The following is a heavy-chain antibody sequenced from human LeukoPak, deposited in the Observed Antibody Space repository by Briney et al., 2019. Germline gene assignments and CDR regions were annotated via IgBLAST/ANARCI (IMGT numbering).Heavy chain of an antibody. J-gene: IGHJ4*02. Sequence: QPSETLSLTCTVSGGSSSSGDYYWSWIRQPPGKDLEGIGYIYYIGSTYYNPSLKSRVTISEDKSKKQFSLDLSSVTAADTAVYYCARGSLVRGVPFLDYWGQGALVTVSS. CDR3: ARGSLVRGVPFLDY. D-gene: IGHD3-10*01. CDR1: GGSSSSGDYY. V-gene: IGHV4-30-4*01. CDR2: IYYIGST.